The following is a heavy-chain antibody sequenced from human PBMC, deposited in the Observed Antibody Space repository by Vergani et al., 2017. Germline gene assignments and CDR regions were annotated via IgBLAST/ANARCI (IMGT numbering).Heavy chain of an antibody. CDR1: GGSISSYS. J-gene: IGHJ6*03. CDR2: IYYSGST. V-gene: IGHV4-59*01. Sequence: QVQLQESGPGLVKPSETLSLTCTVSGGSISSYSWSWIRQPPGKGLEWIGYIYYSGSTNYNPSLKSRVTISVDTSKNQFSLKLSSVTAADTAVYYCARGTYYDFWSGLSHYYYMDVWGKGP. CDR3: ARGTYYDFWSGLSHYYYMDV. D-gene: IGHD3-3*01.